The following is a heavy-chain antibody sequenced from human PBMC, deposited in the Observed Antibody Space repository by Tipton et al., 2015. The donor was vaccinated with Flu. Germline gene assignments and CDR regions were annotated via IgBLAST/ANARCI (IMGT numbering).Heavy chain of an antibody. CDR3: AREVYSDHDYDGFDM. D-gene: IGHD5-12*01. V-gene: IGHV3-74*01. J-gene: IGHJ3*02. CDR1: GFTLSRHW. CDR2: SRSDGGSS. Sequence: SLRLSCAASGFTLSRHWMHWVRQAPGKGLVWVSQSRSDGGSSNYADSVRGRFTISRDNAKNTLYLLMNSLRAEDTAVYYCAREVYSDHDYDGFDMWGQGTMVTVSP.